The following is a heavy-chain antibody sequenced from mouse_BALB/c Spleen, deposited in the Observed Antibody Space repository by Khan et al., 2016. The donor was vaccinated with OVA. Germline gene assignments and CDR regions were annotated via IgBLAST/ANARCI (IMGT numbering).Heavy chain of an antibody. D-gene: IGHD2-5*01. J-gene: IGHJ3*01. CDR1: GFNIKDTY. CDR3: ASLYNNPFAC. CDR2: IDPPNDDS. V-gene: IGHV14-3*02. Sequence: VRLQQSGAELVKPGASVKLSCSASGFNIKDTYIHWMKQRPEQGLEWIGRIDPPNDDSKYGPKFKAKATFTADTSSNTAYLQLSSLTSEDSNVYNVASLYNNPFACWGQGCLVYVSA.